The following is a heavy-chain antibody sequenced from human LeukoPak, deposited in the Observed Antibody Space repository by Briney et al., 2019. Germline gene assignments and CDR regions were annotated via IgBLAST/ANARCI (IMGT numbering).Heavy chain of an antibody. J-gene: IGHJ4*02. V-gene: IGHV3-33*06. CDR2: TFFDGSKS. Sequence: GGSLRLSCSASGFTFSSYGMHWVRQAPGKGLEWVAVTFFDGSKSYYADSVKGRFTISRDNSKNTLYLQMNTLRAEDTAFYYCAKDLGDTSSAPDYWGQGTLVTASS. D-gene: IGHD6-6*01. CDR3: AKDLGDTSSAPDY. CDR1: GFTFSSYG.